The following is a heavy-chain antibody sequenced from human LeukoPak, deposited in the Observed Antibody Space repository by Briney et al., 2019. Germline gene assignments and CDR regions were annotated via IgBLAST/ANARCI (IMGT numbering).Heavy chain of an antibody. V-gene: IGHV4-30-2*01. CDR3: ARGGGFGDRTGNWFDP. Sequence: RSSQTLSLTCAVSGGSISSGSYAWSWIRQPPGKGLEWIGYIYHSGSTYYNPSLKSRVTMSVDRSRNQFSLKLTSVTAADTAVYYCARGGGFGDRTGNWFDPWGQGTLVTVSS. D-gene: IGHD3-10*01. CDR1: GGSISSGSYA. J-gene: IGHJ5*02. CDR2: IYHSGST.